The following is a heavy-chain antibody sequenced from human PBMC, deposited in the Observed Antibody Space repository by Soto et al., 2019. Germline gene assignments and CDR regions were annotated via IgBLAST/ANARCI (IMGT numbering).Heavy chain of an antibody. D-gene: IGHD2-15*01. J-gene: IGHJ4*02. Sequence: GGSLRLSCVASGFTFTSYSMLWVRQPPGKGLEWVSSISSDHNYIYYADSVKGRFTISRDNAKNALYLQMISLRAEDTAVYYCARGRTCTGATCYGGGDYWGQGALVTVSS. CDR1: GFTFTSYS. V-gene: IGHV3-21*01. CDR3: ARGRTCTGATCYGGGDY. CDR2: ISSDHNYI.